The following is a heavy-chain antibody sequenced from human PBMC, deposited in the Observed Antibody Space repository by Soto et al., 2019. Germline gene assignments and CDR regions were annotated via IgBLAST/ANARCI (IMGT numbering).Heavy chain of an antibody. CDR2: ISGSGGST. CDR3: AKDLRSSWYVGPFDY. Sequence: GGSLRLSCAASGFTFSSYAMSWVRQAPGKGLEWVSAISGSGGSTYYADSVKGRFTISRDNSKNTLYLQMNSLRAEDTAVYYCAKDLRSSWYVGPFDYWGQGTLVTVSS. CDR1: GFTFSSYA. D-gene: IGHD6-13*01. J-gene: IGHJ4*02. V-gene: IGHV3-23*01.